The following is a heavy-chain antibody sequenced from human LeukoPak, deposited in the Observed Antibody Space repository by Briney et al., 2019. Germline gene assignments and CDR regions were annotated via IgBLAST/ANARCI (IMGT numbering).Heavy chain of an antibody. Sequence: EASVKVSCKASGYTFTSYGISWVRQAPGQGLEWMGWISAYNGNTNYAQKLQGRVTMTTDTSTSTAYMELSSLRSEDTAVYYCARVVGPTRSDSLIAAAGPRSTVVVDWFDPWGQGTLVTVSS. J-gene: IGHJ5*02. CDR1: GYTFTSYG. V-gene: IGHV1-18*01. CDR2: ISAYNGNT. D-gene: IGHD6-13*01. CDR3: ARVVGPTRSDSLIAAAGPRSTVVVDWFDP.